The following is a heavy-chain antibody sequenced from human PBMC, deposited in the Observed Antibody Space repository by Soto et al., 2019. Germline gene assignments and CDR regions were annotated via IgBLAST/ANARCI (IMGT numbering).Heavy chain of an antibody. CDR1: GGTFSSYA. D-gene: IGHD3-22*01. Sequence: QVQLVQSGAEVKKPGSSVKVSCKASGGTFSSYAISWVRQAPGQGLEWMGGIIPIFGTANYAQKFQGRVTITADESTRTAYMELSSLRTEDTAVYYCARDNHYYDSSGYYTDYYYYGMDVWGQGTTVTVSS. V-gene: IGHV1-69*01. J-gene: IGHJ6*02. CDR2: IIPIFGTA. CDR3: ARDNHYYDSSGYYTDYYYYGMDV.